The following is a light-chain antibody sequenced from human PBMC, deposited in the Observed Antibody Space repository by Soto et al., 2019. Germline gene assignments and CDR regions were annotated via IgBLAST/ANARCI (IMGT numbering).Light chain of an antibody. Sequence: QSVLTQPPSVSGAPGQRVTISCTGSRSNIGAGYDVHWYQQLPGTAPKLLIYGNSNRPSGVPDRFSGSNSGTSASLAITGLQAEYEADYYCQSYDSSLSGYVVFGGGTKLTVL. CDR1: RSNIGAGYD. CDR2: GNS. CDR3: QSYDSSLSGYVV. J-gene: IGLJ2*01. V-gene: IGLV1-40*01.